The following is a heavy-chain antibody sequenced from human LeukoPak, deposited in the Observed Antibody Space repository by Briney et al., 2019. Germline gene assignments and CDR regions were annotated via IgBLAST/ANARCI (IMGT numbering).Heavy chain of an antibody. Sequence: SETLSLTCTVSGGSISSYYWSWIRQPPGKGLEWIGYIYYSGSTNYNPSLKSRVTISVDTSKNQFSLKLSSVPAAATAVYYCARLYQSSLGYCSSTSCYGGGYYFDYWGQGTLVTVSS. D-gene: IGHD2-2*01. V-gene: IGHV4-59*08. J-gene: IGHJ4*02. CDR2: IYYSGST. CDR3: ARLYQSSLGYCSSTSCYGGGYYFDY. CDR1: GGSISSYY.